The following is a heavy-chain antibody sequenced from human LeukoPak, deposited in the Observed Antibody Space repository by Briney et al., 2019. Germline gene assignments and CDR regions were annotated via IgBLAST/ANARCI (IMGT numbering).Heavy chain of an antibody. CDR1: GFTFSSYG. D-gene: IGHD2-21*02. J-gene: IGHJ1*01. Sequence: GGSLRLSCAASGFTFSSYGMHWVRQAPGKGLEWVAFIRYDGSNKHYADSVKGRFTISRDNSKSTLYLQMNSLRAEDTAVYYCAKRVVVTASAHFQHWGQGTLVTVSS. V-gene: IGHV3-30*02. CDR3: AKRVVVTASAHFQH. CDR2: IRYDGSNK.